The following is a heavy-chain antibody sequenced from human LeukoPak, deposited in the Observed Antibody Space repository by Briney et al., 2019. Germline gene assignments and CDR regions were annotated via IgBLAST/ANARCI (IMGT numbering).Heavy chain of an antibody. D-gene: IGHD3-22*01. Sequence: ASVKVSCKASGYTFTSYGISWVRQAPGQGLEWMGWISAYNGNTNYAQKLQGRVTMTTDTSTSTAYMELRSLRSDDTAVYYCARDLERGIYYYDSSGYPPGMDVWGQGTTVTVSS. CDR1: GYTFTSYG. V-gene: IGHV1-18*01. J-gene: IGHJ6*02. CDR3: ARDLERGIYYYDSSGYPPGMDV. CDR2: ISAYNGNT.